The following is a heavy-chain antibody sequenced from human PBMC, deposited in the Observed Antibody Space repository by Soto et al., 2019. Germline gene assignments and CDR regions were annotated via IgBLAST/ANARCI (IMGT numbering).Heavy chain of an antibody. D-gene: IGHD6-13*01. J-gene: IGHJ4*02. CDR1: GFTFSSYA. CDR3: AKGKFKGSAAGTSDY. V-gene: IGHV3-23*01. Sequence: GGSLRLSCAASGFTFSSYAMSWVRQAPGKGLEWVSAISGSGGSTYYADSVKGRFTISRDNSKNTLYLQMNSLRAEDTAVYYCAKGKFKGSAAGTSDYWGQGTLVTVSS. CDR2: ISGSGGST.